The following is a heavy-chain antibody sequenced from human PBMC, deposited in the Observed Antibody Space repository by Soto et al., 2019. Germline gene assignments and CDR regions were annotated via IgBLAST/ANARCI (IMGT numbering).Heavy chain of an antibody. CDR1: GFTFSSYG. CDR3: ARENEYLYCGGDCYSEPPYYYYGMDV. Sequence: GGSLRLSCAASGFTFSSYGMHWVRQAPGKGLEWVAVIWYDGSNKYYADSVKGRFTISRDNSKNTLYLQMNSLRAEDTAVYYCARENEYLYCGGDCYSEPPYYYYGMDVWGQGTTVTVSS. CDR2: IWYDGSNK. D-gene: IGHD2-21*02. J-gene: IGHJ6*02. V-gene: IGHV3-33*01.